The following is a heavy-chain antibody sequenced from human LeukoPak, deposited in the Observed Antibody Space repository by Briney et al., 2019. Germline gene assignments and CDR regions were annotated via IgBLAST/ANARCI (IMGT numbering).Heavy chain of an antibody. D-gene: IGHD5-12*01. CDR3: ARGVSGSGYCDAFDI. Sequence: GGSLRLSCAASGFTFSSYAMHWVRQAPGKGLEWVAVISYDGSNKYYADSVKGRFTISRDNSKNTLYLQMNSLRAEDTAVYYCARGVSGSGYCDAFDIWGQGTMVTVSS. J-gene: IGHJ3*02. CDR2: ISYDGSNK. CDR1: GFTFSSYA. V-gene: IGHV3-30-3*01.